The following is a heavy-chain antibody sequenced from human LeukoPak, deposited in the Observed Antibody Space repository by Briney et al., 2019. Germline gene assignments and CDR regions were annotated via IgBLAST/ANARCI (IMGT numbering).Heavy chain of an antibody. D-gene: IGHD1-26*01. CDR3: ARGSYLLGYYFDY. CDR1: GGTFSSYA. V-gene: IGHV1-69*04. CDR2: FIPILGMA. Sequence: SVKVSCKASGGTFSSYAISWVRQAPGQGLEWMGRFIPILGMANYAQKFQGRVTITADKSTSTAYMELSSLRSEDTAVYYCARGSYLLGYYFDYWGQGTLVTVSS. J-gene: IGHJ4*02.